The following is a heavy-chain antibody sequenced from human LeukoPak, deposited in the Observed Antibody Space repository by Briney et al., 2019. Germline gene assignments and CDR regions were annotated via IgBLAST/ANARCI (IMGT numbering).Heavy chain of an antibody. D-gene: IGHD6-13*01. CDR2: ISTSTGDT. Sequence: ASVKVSCKTSGYSFILYGISWVRQAPGQGPEWMGWISTSTGDTKYTQKFQGRVTITADKSTSTAYMELSSLRSEDTAVYYCARGYEMSGEYSSSWYSPPDNWFDPWGQGTLVTVSS. V-gene: IGHV1-18*01. J-gene: IGHJ5*02. CDR1: GYSFILYG. CDR3: ARGYEMSGEYSSSWYSPPDNWFDP.